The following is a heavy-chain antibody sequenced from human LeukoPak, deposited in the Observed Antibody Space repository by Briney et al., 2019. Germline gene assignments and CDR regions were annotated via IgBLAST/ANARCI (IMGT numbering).Heavy chain of an antibody. D-gene: IGHD3-16*01. CDR2: ISSSSYI. CDR1: GFTFSSYS. V-gene: IGHV3-21*01. J-gene: IGHJ4*02. Sequence: PGGSLRLSCAASGFTFSSYSMNWVRQAPGKGLEWVSSISSSSYIYYADSVKGRFTISRDNAKNSLYLQMNSLRAEDTAVYYCARDRSVMGIFDYWGQGTLVTVSS. CDR3: ARDRSVMGIFDY.